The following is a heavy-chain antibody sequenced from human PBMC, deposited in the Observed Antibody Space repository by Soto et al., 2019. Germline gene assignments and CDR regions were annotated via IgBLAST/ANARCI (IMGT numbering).Heavy chain of an antibody. V-gene: IGHV3-64*01. CDR3: AGDAFDI. J-gene: IGHJ3*02. CDR1: GFTFSNYG. CDR2: ISSNGGST. Sequence: EVQLVESGGGLVQPGGSLRLSCAASGFTFSNYGIHWVRQAPGKGLESVSAISSNGGSTYYAKSVKGRFTISRDNAKNTVFLQMGSLRAEDMGVYYCAGDAFDIWGQGTMVTVSS.